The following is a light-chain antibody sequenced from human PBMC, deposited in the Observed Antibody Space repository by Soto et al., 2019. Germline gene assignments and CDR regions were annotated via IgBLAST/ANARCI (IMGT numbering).Light chain of an antibody. V-gene: IGLV2-14*01. CDR3: SSYTSTNTLVV. J-gene: IGLJ2*01. CDR2: EVS. CDR1: NSDIGGFNF. Sequence: QSVLTQPASVSGSPGQSITISCTGTNSDIGGFNFVSWYQQHPGKAPKLMIYEVSNRPSGVSNRFSGSKSANTASLTISGLQAEDEAEYYCSSYTSTNTLVVFGGGTKLTVL.